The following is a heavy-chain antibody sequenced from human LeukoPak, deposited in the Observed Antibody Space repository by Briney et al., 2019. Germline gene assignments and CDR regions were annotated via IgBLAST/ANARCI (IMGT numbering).Heavy chain of an antibody. CDR3: ARDVVVTSSPDAFGI. CDR2: ISNSGTT. D-gene: IGHD2-21*02. V-gene: IGHV4-31*03. J-gene: IGHJ3*02. Sequence: PSQTLPLTCTVSGDSISSAGYHWTWIRQLPGKGLEWIGYISNSGTTHYNPSLKSRLTISADTSKNQFSLKLSSVTAADTAVYYCARDVVVTSSPDAFGIWGQGRLVTVSS. CDR1: GDSISSAGYH.